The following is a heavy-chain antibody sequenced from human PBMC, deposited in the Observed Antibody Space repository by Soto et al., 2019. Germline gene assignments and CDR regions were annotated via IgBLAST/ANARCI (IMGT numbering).Heavy chain of an antibody. CDR1: GESVSSNSAA. Sequence: PSQTLSLTCAASGESVSSNSAAWNWIRQSPSRGLEWRGRTYYRSKWYNDYAVSVKSRITINPDTSKNQFSLQLNSVTPEDTAVYYCARETQLRYCSSTSCRGETAGYFDYWGQGTLVTVSS. V-gene: IGHV6-1*01. CDR2: TYYRSKWYN. J-gene: IGHJ4*02. D-gene: IGHD2-2*01. CDR3: ARETQLRYCSSTSCRGETAGYFDY.